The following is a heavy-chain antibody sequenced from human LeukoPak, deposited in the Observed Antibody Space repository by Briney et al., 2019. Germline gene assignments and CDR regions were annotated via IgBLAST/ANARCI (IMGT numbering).Heavy chain of an antibody. CDR2: ISGSGGST. J-gene: IGHJ4*02. CDR3: ARGYEYSSSSLDY. V-gene: IGHV3-23*01. CDR1: GFTFSSYA. D-gene: IGHD6-6*01. Sequence: GGSLRLSCAASGFTFSSYAMSWVRQAPGKGLEWVSAISGSGGSTYYADSVKGRFTISRDNSKNTLYLQMNSLRAEDTAVYYCARGYEYSSSSLDYWGQGTLVTVSS.